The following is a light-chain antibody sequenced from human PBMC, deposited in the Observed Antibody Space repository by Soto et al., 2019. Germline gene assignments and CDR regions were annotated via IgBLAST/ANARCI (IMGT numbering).Light chain of an antibody. V-gene: IGLV2-14*01. J-gene: IGLJ1*01. CDR1: SSDVGDYNY. CDR2: AVS. CDR3: SYMRNSLYV. Sequence: QSVLTQPASVSGSPGQSITISCTGTSSDVGDYNYVSWYQQHPGKAPKLMISAVSYRPSGVSDRFSGSKSGNTASLTISGLQAEDEADYYCSYMRNSLYVFGTGTKVTVL.